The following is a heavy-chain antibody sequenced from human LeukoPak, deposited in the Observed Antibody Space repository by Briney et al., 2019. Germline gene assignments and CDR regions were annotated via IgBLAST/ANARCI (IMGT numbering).Heavy chain of an antibody. CDR2: IIPIFGTA. CDR3: ASDHLQYSEGNWFDP. Sequence: SVKVSCKASGGTLSSYAISWVRQAPGQGLEWMGRIIPIFGTANYAQKFQGRVTITTDESTSTAYMELSSLRSEDTAVYYCASDHLQYSEGNWFDPWGQGTLVTVSS. J-gene: IGHJ5*02. V-gene: IGHV1-69*05. D-gene: IGHD5-24*01. CDR1: GGTLSSYA.